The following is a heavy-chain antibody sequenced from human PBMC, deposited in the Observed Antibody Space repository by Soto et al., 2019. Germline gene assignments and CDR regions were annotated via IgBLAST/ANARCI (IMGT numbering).Heavy chain of an antibody. V-gene: IGHV6-1*01. CDR3: ARDRYCSSTSCYFLGYYYGMDV. Sequence: PSQTLSLTCAISGDSVSSNSAAWNWIRQSPSRNLEWLGRTYYRSKWYNDYAVSVKSRITINPDTSKNQFSLQLNSVTPEDTAVYYCARDRYCSSTSCYFLGYYYGMDVWGQGTTVTVSS. CDR1: GDSVSSNSAA. J-gene: IGHJ6*02. CDR2: TYYRSKWYN. D-gene: IGHD2-2*01.